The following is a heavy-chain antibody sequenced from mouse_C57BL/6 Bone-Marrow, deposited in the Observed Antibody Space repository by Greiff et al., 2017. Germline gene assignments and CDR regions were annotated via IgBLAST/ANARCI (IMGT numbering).Heavy chain of an antibody. CDR3: ARGFAY. J-gene: IGHJ3*01. CDR2: ISSGSSTI. CDR1: GFTFSDYG. V-gene: IGHV5-17*01. Sequence: EVMLVESGGGLVKPGGSLKLSCAASGFTFSDYGMHWVRQVPEKGLEWVAYISSGSSTIYYAATVKGRFTISRDNAKNTLFLQMTSLRSEDTAMYYCARGFAYWGQGTLVTVSA.